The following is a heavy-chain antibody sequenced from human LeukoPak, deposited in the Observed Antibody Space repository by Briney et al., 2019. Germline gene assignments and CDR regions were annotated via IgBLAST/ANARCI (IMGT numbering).Heavy chain of an antibody. V-gene: IGHV3-21*01. CDR2: ISSSSSYI. CDR1: GFTFSSYS. D-gene: IGHD3-22*01. J-gene: IGHJ4*02. CDR3: AREGSSGYYYFDY. Sequence: GGSLRLSCAACGFTFSSYSMNWVRQARGKGLEWVSSISSSSSYIYYADSVKGRFTISRDNAKNSLYLQMNSLRAEDRAVYYCAREGSSGYYYFDYWRQGTLITVSS.